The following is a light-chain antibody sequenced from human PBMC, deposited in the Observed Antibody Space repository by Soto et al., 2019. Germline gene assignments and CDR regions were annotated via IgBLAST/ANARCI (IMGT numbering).Light chain of an antibody. CDR1: SSNIGAGYD. CDR3: SSYTSSSTLVV. CDR2: GDT. Sequence: QSVLTQPPSVSGAPGQRVTISCTGSSSNIGAGYDVHWYQQLPGTAPKLLIYGDTNRPSGVPDRFSGSKSATSASLAITGLQAEDEADYYCSSYTSSSTLVVFGGGTKLTVL. V-gene: IGLV1-40*01. J-gene: IGLJ2*01.